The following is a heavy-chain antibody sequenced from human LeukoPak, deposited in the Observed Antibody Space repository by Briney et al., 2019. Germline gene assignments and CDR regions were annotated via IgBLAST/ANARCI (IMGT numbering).Heavy chain of an antibody. CDR2: ISAYNGNT. CDR1: GYTFTSNG. V-gene: IGHV1-18*01. D-gene: IGHD1-20*01. J-gene: IGHJ4*02. Sequence: ASVKVSCKASGYTFTSNGISWVRQAPGQGLKWMGWISAYNGNTNYAQKLQGRVTMTTDTSTSTAYMELRSLRAEDTAVYYCAKDPLYNWNPIFSFDYWGQGTLVTVSS. CDR3: AKDPLYNWNPIFSFDY.